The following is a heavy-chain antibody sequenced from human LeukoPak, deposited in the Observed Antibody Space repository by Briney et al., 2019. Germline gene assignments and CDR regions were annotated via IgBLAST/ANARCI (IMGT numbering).Heavy chain of an antibody. V-gene: IGHV4-34*01. CDR3: ATERRYSSGRWDYYFDD. J-gene: IGHJ4*02. CDR2: INHSGGT. Sequence: SETLSLTCTVSGGSISSYYWSWIRQSPGKGLEWIGEINHSGGTNYNPSLKSRVTLSVDTSKNQFSLKLTSLTSADTAVYYCATERRYSSGRWDYYFDDWGQGTLVTVSS. D-gene: IGHD6-19*01. CDR1: GGSISSYY.